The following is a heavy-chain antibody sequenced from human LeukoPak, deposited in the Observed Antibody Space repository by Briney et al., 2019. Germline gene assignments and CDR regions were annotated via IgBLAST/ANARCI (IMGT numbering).Heavy chain of an antibody. Sequence: ASVKVSCKASGYTFTSYAMNWVRQAPGQGLEWMGWINTNTGNPTYAQGFTGRFVFSLDTSVSTAYLQISSLKAEDTAVYYCARDFPSYSSSFRAFDYWGQGTLVTVSS. D-gene: IGHD6-13*01. V-gene: IGHV7-4-1*02. J-gene: IGHJ4*02. CDR2: INTNTGNP. CDR3: ARDFPSYSSSFRAFDY. CDR1: GYTFTSYA.